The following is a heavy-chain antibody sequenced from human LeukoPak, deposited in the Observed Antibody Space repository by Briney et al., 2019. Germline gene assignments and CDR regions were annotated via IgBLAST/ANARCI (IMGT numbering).Heavy chain of an antibody. J-gene: IGHJ4*02. D-gene: IGHD3-9*01. V-gene: IGHV3-15*01. CDR2: IKSKTDAGTT. Sequence: GGSLRLSCAASGFTFSNAWMSWVRQAPGKGQEWVGRIKSKTDAGTTDYAAPVKGRFTISRDDSKNTLYLQMNSLKTEDTAVYYCTTETYYDILTGYYRFDYWGQGTLVSVSS. CDR1: GFTFSNAW. CDR3: TTETYYDILTGYYRFDY.